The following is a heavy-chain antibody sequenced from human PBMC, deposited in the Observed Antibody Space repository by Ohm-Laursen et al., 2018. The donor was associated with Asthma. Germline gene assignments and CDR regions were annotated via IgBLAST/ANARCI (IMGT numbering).Heavy chain of an antibody. J-gene: IGHJ4*02. Sequence: SLRLSCAASGFTFSSYAMHWVRQAPGKGLEWVAVISYDGSNKYYADSVKGRFTISRDNSKNTLYLQMNSLRAEDTAVYYCATGIAAAGSPDYWGQGTLVTVSS. V-gene: IGHV3-30-3*01. CDR2: ISYDGSNK. CDR1: GFTFSSYA. CDR3: ATGIAAAGSPDY. D-gene: IGHD6-13*01.